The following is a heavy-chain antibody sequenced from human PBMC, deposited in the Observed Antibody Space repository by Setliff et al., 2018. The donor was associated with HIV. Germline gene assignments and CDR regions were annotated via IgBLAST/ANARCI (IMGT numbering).Heavy chain of an antibody. CDR3: ARDRRSIFGVDTKNWFDP. J-gene: IGHJ5*02. Sequence: SETLSLTCTVCGVSTSSTSHYWGWIRQPPGKGLEWIGYIFYTGSTNYNPSLKSRVTISVDMSKNQFSLKLRSVTAADTALYYCARDRRSIFGVDTKNWFDPWGQGTLVTVSS. V-gene: IGHV4-39*07. CDR1: GVSTSSTSHY. D-gene: IGHD3-3*01. CDR2: IFYTGST.